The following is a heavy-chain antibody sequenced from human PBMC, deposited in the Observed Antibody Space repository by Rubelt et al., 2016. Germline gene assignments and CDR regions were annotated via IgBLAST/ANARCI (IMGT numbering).Heavy chain of an antibody. D-gene: IGHD6-13*01. Sequence: VQLVESGGGLVQPGGSLRLSCAASGFTFSSYAMHWVRQAPGKGLEWVAVISYDGSNKYYADAVKGRFTISRDNSKNTLYLQMNSLRDEDTAVYYCARIFVYSSPLYGMDVWGQGTTVTVSS. CDR1: GFTFSSYA. V-gene: IGHV3-30*04. J-gene: IGHJ6*02. CDR3: ARIFVYSSPLYGMDV. CDR2: ISYDGSNK.